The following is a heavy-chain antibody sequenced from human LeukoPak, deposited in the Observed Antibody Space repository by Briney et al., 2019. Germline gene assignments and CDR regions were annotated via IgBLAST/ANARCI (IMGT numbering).Heavy chain of an antibody. V-gene: IGHV1-69*13. CDR3: ASTAAAGPLLFDY. CDR1: GGTFSSYA. Sequence: ASVKVSCKASGGTFSSYAISWVRQAPGQGPEWMGGIIPIFGTANYAQKFQGRVTITADESTSTAYMELSSLRSEDAAVYYCASTAAAGPLLFDYWGQGTLVTVSS. D-gene: IGHD6-13*01. J-gene: IGHJ4*02. CDR2: IIPIFGTA.